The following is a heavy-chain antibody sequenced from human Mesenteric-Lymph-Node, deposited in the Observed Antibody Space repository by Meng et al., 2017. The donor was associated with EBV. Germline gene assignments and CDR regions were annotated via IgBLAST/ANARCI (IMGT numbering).Heavy chain of an antibody. J-gene: IGHJ4*02. Sequence: QVQGVRSGAEVRKPGASVKVSCKASGYTFTNFPMHWVRQAPGQRLEWMGRINTGIGNTKYSQRFQGRVTITSDTSASTAYMELSSLRSEDTAIYYCARDGPDVVVPGGLDYWGQGTLVTVSS. D-gene: IGHD2-2*01. CDR2: INTGIGNT. CDR1: GYTFTNFP. V-gene: IGHV1-3*04. CDR3: ARDGPDVVVPGGLDY.